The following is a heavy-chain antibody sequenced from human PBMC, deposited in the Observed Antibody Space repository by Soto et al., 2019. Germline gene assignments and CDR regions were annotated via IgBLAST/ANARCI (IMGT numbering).Heavy chain of an antibody. Sequence: SVKVSCKASGGTLSSYTISWVRQAPGQGLEWMGRIIPILGIANYAQKFQGRVTITADKSTSTAYMELSSLRSEDTAVYYCARDSQFGDYSNGGDDAFDIWGQGTMVTVAS. J-gene: IGHJ3*02. CDR2: IIPILGIA. D-gene: IGHD4-17*01. CDR3: ARDSQFGDYSNGGDDAFDI. CDR1: GGTLSSYT. V-gene: IGHV1-69*04.